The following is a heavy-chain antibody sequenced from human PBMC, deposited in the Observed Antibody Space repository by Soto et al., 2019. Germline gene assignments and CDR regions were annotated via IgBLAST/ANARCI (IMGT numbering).Heavy chain of an antibody. D-gene: IGHD1-1*01. Sequence: ASVKVSCKASGYTFIGYYMHWVRQAPGQGLEWMGWINPNSGGTNSAQKFQGRVTMTRDTSISTAYMELSRLRYDDTAVYYCARESLDRDDAFDIWGPGTMVSV. J-gene: IGHJ3*02. CDR2: INPNSGGT. V-gene: IGHV1-2*02. CDR1: GYTFIGYY. CDR3: ARESLDRDDAFDI.